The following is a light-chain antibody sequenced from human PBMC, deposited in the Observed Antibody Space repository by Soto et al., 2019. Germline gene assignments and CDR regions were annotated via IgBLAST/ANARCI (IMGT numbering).Light chain of an antibody. J-gene: IGKJ4*01. CDR2: DAS. Sequence: EIVLTQSPATLSLSPGERATLSCRASQSVSSDLAWYQQKPGQAPRLLIYDASNRATGIPARFSGSGSGTDFTLTISSLEPEDSAFYYCQQRYNWPPGFGSGTKVEIK. CDR3: QQRYNWPPG. CDR1: QSVSSD. V-gene: IGKV3-11*01.